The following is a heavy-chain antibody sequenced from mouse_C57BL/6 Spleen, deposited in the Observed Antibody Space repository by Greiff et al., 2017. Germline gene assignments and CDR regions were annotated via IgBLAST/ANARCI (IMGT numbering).Heavy chain of an antibody. D-gene: IGHD3-2*02. V-gene: IGHV3-6*01. CDR3: ARDQA. J-gene: IGHJ3*01. CDR2: ISYDGSN. CDR1: GYSITSGYY. Sequence: EVQLQESGPGLVKPSQSLSLTCSVTGYSITSGYYWNWIRQFPGNKLEWMGYISYDGSNNYNPSLKNRISITRDTSKNQFFLKLNSVTTEDTATYYCARDQAWGQGTLVTVSA.